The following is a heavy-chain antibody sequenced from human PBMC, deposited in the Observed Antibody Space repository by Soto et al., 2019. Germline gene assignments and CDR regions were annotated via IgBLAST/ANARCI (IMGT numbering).Heavy chain of an antibody. CDR1: GYSFTTYA. Sequence: QVQLVQSGAEVKKPGASVRVSCKASGYSFTTYAMQWVRQAPGQRLEWMGWINAGNGNTKYSQKFQGRVTITRDTSASTAYLALSRLRSEDKAVYYCAKRDGSGNYFDYWGQGTLVTVSS. CDR2: INAGNGNT. CDR3: AKRDGSGNYFDY. V-gene: IGHV1-3*01. D-gene: IGHD3-10*01. J-gene: IGHJ4*02.